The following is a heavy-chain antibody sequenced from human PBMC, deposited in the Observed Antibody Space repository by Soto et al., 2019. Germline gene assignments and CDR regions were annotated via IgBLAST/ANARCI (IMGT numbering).Heavy chain of an antibody. J-gene: IGHJ4*02. Sequence: EVQLVESGGDLVKPGGSLSLSCAASGFTFSSYSMSWGRQAPGKGLEWVSSISSKSSYKYFADSMKDRFTISRDNAKNSLYLQMNSLRVEDTAVYYCARDPLYCGGDCYFDFWGQGTLVTVSS. CDR1: GFTFSSYS. CDR3: ARDPLYCGGDCYFDF. V-gene: IGHV3-21*01. CDR2: ISSKSSYK. D-gene: IGHD2-21*02.